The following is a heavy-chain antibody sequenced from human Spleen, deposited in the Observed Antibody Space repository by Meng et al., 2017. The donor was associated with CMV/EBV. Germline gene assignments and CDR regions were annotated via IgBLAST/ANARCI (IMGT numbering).Heavy chain of an antibody. CDR3: AKVPTRGWPNYFDY. CDR2: ISWNSGSI. CDR1: GFTFDDYA. J-gene: IGHJ4*02. Sequence: GGSLRLSCAASGFTFDDYAMHWVRPAPGKGLEWVSGISWNSGSIGYADSVKGRFTISRDNAKNSLYLQMNSLRAEDTALYYCAKVPTRGWPNYFDYWGQGTLVTVSS. V-gene: IGHV3-9*01.